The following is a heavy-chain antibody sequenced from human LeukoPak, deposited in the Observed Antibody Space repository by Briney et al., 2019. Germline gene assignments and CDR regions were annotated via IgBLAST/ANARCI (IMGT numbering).Heavy chain of an antibody. D-gene: IGHD2-2*01. V-gene: IGHV1-2*02. J-gene: IGHJ6*02. Sequence: ASFKVSLKASGNTFTDLHIHRGGQAPGQRLEGMGWIKPNSGGTNYAQRLQGRGNMTRDTSISTAYMELSRLRSDDTAVYYCSREQYQLLCCYYYYGMDAWGQGTTVTVSS. CDR2: IKPNSGGT. CDR3: SREQYQLLCCYYYYGMDA. CDR1: GNTFTDLH.